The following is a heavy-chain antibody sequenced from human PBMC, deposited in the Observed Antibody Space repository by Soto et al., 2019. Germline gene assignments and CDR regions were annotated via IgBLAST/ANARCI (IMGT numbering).Heavy chain of an antibody. CDR2: ISYDGTNE. D-gene: IGHD4-4*01. V-gene: IGHV3-30*03. CDR3: AXVDYSGNSGYAFDI. CDR1: GFTFSTFG. J-gene: IGHJ3*02. Sequence: QVQLVESGGGVVQPGRSLRLSCAASGFTFSTFGMHWVRQAPGKGLEWVAVISYDGTNEYYADSVKGRFTISRDNSKNXXXXXXXXXXXXXXAXYXCAXVDYSGNSGYAFDIWGQGTMVTVSS.